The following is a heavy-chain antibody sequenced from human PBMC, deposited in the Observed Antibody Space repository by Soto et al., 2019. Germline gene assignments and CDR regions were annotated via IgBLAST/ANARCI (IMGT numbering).Heavy chain of an antibody. D-gene: IGHD6-19*01. J-gene: IGHJ4*02. V-gene: IGHV3-23*01. CDR1: GFTFSNYA. CDR2: ITGGGGT. Sequence: GGSLRLSCAASGFTFSNYAMSWVRQAPGKGLEWVALITGGGGTYYRDSVEGRFTISRDNSKHTLYLQISSLGGDDTAVYYCARDKISSGWYVDSWGQGTLVTVSS. CDR3: ARDKISSGWYVDS.